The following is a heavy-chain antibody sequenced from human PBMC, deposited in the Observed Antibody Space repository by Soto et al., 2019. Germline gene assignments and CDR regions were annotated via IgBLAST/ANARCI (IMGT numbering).Heavy chain of an antibody. CDR1: GFTFSSYG. D-gene: IGHD1-7*01. V-gene: IGHV3-30*18. Sequence: PGGSLRLSCAASGFTFSSYGMHWVRQAPGKGLEWVAVISYDGSNKYYADSVKGRFTISRDNSKNTLYLQMNSLRAEDTAVYYCAKVRPRSYNWNYDADYYFDYWGQGTLVTVS. CDR3: AKVRPRSYNWNYDADYYFDY. J-gene: IGHJ4*02. CDR2: ISYDGSNK.